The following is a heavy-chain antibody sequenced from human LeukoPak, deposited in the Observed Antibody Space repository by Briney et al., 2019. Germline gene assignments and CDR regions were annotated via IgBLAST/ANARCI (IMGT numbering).Heavy chain of an antibody. J-gene: IGHJ3*02. CDR3: AIRALKAFDI. CDR1: GGSFSGYY. Sequence: SETLSLTCAVYGGSFSGYYWSWIRQPPGKGLEWIGEINHSGSTNYNPSHKSRVTISVDTSKNQFSLKLSSVTAADTAVYYCAIRALKAFDIWGQGTMVTVSS. CDR2: INHSGST. V-gene: IGHV4-34*01.